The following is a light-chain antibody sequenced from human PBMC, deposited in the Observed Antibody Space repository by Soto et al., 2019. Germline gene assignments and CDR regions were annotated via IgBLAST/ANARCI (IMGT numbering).Light chain of an antibody. J-gene: IGKJ5*01. CDR2: DAS. V-gene: IGKV1-33*01. CDR1: QTISTS. CDR3: QQYDNLPLI. Sequence: DIQMTQPPSSLSASVGDRVTITCRASQTISTSLNWYQQKPGKAPKLLIYDASSLETGVPSRFSGSGSGTDFTLTISSLQPEDFATYYCQQYDNLPLIFGQGTRLEIK.